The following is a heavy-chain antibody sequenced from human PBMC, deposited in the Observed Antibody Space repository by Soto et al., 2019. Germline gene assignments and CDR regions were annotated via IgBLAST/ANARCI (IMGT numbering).Heavy chain of an antibody. D-gene: IGHD2-15*01. J-gene: IGHJ4*02. CDR3: ARDNLGYCSGGSCYPLYFDY. V-gene: IGHV1-46*01. Sequence: ASVKVSCKASGYTFTSYYMHWVRQAPGQGLEWMGIINPSGGSTSYAQKFQGRVTMTRDTSTSTVYMELSSLRSEDTAVYYCARDNLGYCSGGSCYPLYFDYWGQGTLVTVS. CDR1: GYTFTSYY. CDR2: INPSGGST.